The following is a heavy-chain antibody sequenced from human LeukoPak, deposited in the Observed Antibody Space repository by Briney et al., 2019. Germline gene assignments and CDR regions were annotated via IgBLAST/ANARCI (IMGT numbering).Heavy chain of an antibody. V-gene: IGHV3-21*01. CDR2: ISSSSSYI. Sequence: PGGSLRLSCAASVFAFSSYAMSWVRQAPGKGLEWVSSISSSSSYIYFADSVKGRFTISRDNAKNSLYLQINSLRGEDTAVYYCARDRNYMDVWGKGTPVTVSS. CDR3: ARDRNYMDV. CDR1: VFAFSSYA. J-gene: IGHJ6*03.